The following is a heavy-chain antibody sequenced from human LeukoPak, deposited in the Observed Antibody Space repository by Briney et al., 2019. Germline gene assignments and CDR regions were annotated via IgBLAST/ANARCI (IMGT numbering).Heavy chain of an antibody. CDR2: VKQDGSET. CDR3: ARDRATY. V-gene: IGHV3-7*01. CDR1: GFTFSTYW. Sequence: GGSLRLSCAASGFTFSTYWMSWVRQAPGKGLEWVASVKQDGSETYYVDSVKGRFTISRDNAKNSLYLQMNSLRAEDTAAYYCARDRATYWGQGTLVTVSS. J-gene: IGHJ4*02.